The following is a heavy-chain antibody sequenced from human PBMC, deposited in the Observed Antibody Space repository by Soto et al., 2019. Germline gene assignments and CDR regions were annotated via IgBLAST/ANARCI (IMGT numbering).Heavy chain of an antibody. CDR2: IGAYTGNT. CDR3: AGNNIYDLYL. CDR1: GYTFNSYD. J-gene: IGHJ6*02. Sequence: GASVKVSCKVYGYTFNSYDFTWVRQAPGQGLEWMGWIGAYTGNTNYAEKFQGRVSLTIDASTSTAYMELRSLTADDTARYYCAGNNIYDLYLRAQRTTVTVS. V-gene: IGHV1-18*01. D-gene: IGHD5-12*01.